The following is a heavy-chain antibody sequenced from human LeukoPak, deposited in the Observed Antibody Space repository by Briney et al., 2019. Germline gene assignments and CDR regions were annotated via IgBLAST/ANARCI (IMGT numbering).Heavy chain of an antibody. V-gene: IGHV3-23*01. Sequence: GGSLRLSCAASGFTFSSYAMSWVRQAPGKGLEWVSGITGSGGSTYYADSVKGRFTISRDNSKNTLYPQMNSLRAEDTAVYYCAKDPYASGWYYFHYWGQGTLVTVSS. J-gene: IGHJ4*02. D-gene: IGHD6-19*01. CDR3: AKDPYASGWYYFHY. CDR2: ITGSGGST. CDR1: GFTFSSYA.